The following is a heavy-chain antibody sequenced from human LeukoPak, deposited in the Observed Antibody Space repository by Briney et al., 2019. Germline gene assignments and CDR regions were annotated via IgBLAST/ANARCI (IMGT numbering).Heavy chain of an antibody. CDR1: GGTFSSYA. CDR2: IIPILGIA. V-gene: IGHV1-69*04. Sequence: SVKVSCKASGGTFSSYAISWVRQAPGQGLEWMGRIIPILGIANYAQKFQGRVTTTADKSTSTAYMELSSLRSQDTAVYYCARDPAYCGGDRLIDYWGQGTLVTVSS. D-gene: IGHD2-21*02. J-gene: IGHJ4*02. CDR3: ARDPAYCGGDRLIDY.